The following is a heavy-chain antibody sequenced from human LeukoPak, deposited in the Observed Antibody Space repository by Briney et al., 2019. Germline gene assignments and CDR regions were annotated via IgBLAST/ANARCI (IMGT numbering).Heavy chain of an antibody. CDR3: ARGGKATVVTM. CDR1: GGSISDYY. J-gene: IGHJ4*02. D-gene: IGHD4-23*01. V-gene: IGHV4-4*07. CDR2: IYSSGST. Sequence: SDTLSLTCTVSGGSISDYYWMWTRLPPGKGLEWIVGIYSSGSTNYNPSLTSRVSMSVDTSKNQFSLKLTSVTAADTAVYYCARGGKATVVTMWGQGILVTVSS.